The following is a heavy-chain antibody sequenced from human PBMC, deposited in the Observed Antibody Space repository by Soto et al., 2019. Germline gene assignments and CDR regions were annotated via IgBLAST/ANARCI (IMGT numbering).Heavy chain of an antibody. CDR1: GFTFSSYS. CDR2: ISSSSSYI. D-gene: IGHD1-26*01. CDR3: ARDYVGARTPDY. Sequence: GGSLRLSCAASGFTFSSYSMNWVRQAPGKGLEWVSSISSSSSYIYYADSVKGRFTISRDNAKNSLYLQMNSLRAKDTAVYYCARDYVGARTPDYWGQGTLVTVSS. J-gene: IGHJ4*02. V-gene: IGHV3-21*01.